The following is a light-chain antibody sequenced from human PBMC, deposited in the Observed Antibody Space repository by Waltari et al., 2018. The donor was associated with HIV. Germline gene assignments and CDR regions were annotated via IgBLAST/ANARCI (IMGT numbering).Light chain of an antibody. CDR1: QSVSIY. CDR2: DAS. Sequence: LSCRASQSVSIYLAWYQQKPGQPPRLLIYDASNRATAIPARFSGSGSGTDFTLTISSLEPEDFAVYYCQQRSRWPPAYTFGQGTKLEIK. J-gene: IGKJ2*01. CDR3: QQRSRWPPAYT. V-gene: IGKV3-11*01.